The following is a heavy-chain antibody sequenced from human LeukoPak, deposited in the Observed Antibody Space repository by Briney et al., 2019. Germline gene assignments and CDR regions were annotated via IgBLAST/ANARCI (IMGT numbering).Heavy chain of an antibody. CDR2: ISAYNGNT. V-gene: IGHV1-18*01. D-gene: IGHD2-8*01. J-gene: IGHJ4*02. CDR3: ARDTLYCTNGVCFTDY. CDR1: GYTFTSYG. Sequence: ASVKVSCKASGYTFTSYGISWVRQAPGQGLEWMGWISAYNGNTNYAQKLQGRVTMTTDTSTSTAYMELRSLRSDDTAVYYCARDTLYCTNGVCFTDYWGQGTLVTVSS.